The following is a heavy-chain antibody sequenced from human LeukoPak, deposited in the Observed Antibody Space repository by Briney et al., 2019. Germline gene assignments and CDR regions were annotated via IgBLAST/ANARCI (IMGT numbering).Heavy chain of an antibody. V-gene: IGHV3-74*01. CDR3: VSGSLQSGYNFDY. J-gene: IGHJ4*02. CDR1: GFTFSNYW. D-gene: IGHD3-3*01. CDR2: IKYDGSAT. Sequence: GGSLRLFCAASGFTFSNYWMHWIRQVPGKGLVWVSHIKYDGSATNYADSVKGRFTISRNNAKNTLYLQMNSLRAEDTAVYYCVSGSLQSGYNFDYWGQGALVTVSS.